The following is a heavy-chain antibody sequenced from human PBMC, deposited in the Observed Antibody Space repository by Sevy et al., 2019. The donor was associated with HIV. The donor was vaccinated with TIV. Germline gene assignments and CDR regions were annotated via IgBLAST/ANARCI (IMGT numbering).Heavy chain of an antibody. CDR3: VEAPNDYDNSGWAGLEV. D-gene: IGHD3-22*01. Sequence: GGSLRLSCVASGFTFNFYGMHWVRQAPGKGLEWVALISYDGNLKYYADSAKGRFTISRDNSKNTLYLQMNSLRPEDTAVYYCVEAPNDYDNSGWAGLEVWGQGTTVTVSS. CDR2: ISYDGNLK. V-gene: IGHV3-30*18. CDR1: GFTFNFYG. J-gene: IGHJ6*02.